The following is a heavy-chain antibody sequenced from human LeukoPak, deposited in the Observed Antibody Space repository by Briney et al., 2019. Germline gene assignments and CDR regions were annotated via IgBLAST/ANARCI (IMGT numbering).Heavy chain of an antibody. Sequence: PGGSLRLSCAASGFTFSSYAMTWVRQAPGKGLEWVSGISTSGDSTYYAHSVKGRFTISRDNSKNTLYLQMNSLRAEDTAVYFCAKAVSNWNDAPFDYWGQGTLVTASS. D-gene: IGHD1-1*01. J-gene: IGHJ4*02. CDR3: AKAVSNWNDAPFDY. CDR2: ISTSGDST. CDR1: GFTFSSYA. V-gene: IGHV3-23*01.